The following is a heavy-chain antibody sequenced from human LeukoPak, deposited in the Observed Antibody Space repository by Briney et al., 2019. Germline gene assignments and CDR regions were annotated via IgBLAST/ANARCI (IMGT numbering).Heavy chain of an antibody. CDR3: ARVSGSYLPMDV. Sequence: PGGSLRLSCAASGFTFSXYSMNWXRQAPGKGLEXVSSISSSSYIYYADSVKGRFTISRDNAKNSLYLQMNSLRAEDTAVYYCARVSGSYLPMDVWGQGTTVTVSS. V-gene: IGHV3-21*01. CDR2: ISSSSYI. D-gene: IGHD1-26*01. J-gene: IGHJ6*02. CDR1: GFTFSXYS.